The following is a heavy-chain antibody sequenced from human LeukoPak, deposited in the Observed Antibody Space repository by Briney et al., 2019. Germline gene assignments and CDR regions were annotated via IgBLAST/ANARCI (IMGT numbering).Heavy chain of an antibody. CDR1: GYTFTGYY. CDR3: ARDRAYDSSGLDAFDI. J-gene: IGHJ3*02. Sequence: GASVKVSCKVSGYTFTGYYMHWVRQAPGQGLEWMGWINPNSGGTNYAQEFQGRVTMTRDTSISTAYMELSRLRSDDTAVYYCARDRAYDSSGLDAFDIWGQGTMVTVSS. V-gene: IGHV1-2*02. CDR2: INPNSGGT. D-gene: IGHD3-22*01.